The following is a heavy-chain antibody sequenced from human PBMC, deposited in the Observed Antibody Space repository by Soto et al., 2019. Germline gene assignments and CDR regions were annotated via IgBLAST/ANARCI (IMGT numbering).Heavy chain of an antibody. V-gene: IGHV3-30*18. D-gene: IGHD4-4*01. Sequence: QVQLVESGGGVVQPGRSLRLSCVASGFTFSTYGMHWVRQAPGKGLEWVAFISYDGSNKYYADSVKGRFTISRDNSKNTLYLQMNSLRAEDTAVYYCAKDYTDYTYSFDYWGQGTLVTVSS. CDR2: ISYDGSNK. CDR3: AKDYTDYTYSFDY. CDR1: GFTFSTYG. J-gene: IGHJ4*02.